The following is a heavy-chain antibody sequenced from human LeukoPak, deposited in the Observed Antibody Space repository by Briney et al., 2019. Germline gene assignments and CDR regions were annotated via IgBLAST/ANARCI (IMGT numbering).Heavy chain of an antibody. V-gene: IGHV1-46*01. CDR1: GYTFTKYL. CDR2: IDPNGDAT. Sequence: ASVKVSCKTSGYTFTKYLIHWVRQAPGQGLEWVGTIDPNGDATNYAPRLQGRLTLTQDTSTSTVYMELRGLTPDDTAVYYCARPLFCAFDNCGYWLDPWGPGTLVTVSS. D-gene: IGHD1-20*01. J-gene: IGHJ5*02. CDR3: ARPLFCAFDNCGYWLDP.